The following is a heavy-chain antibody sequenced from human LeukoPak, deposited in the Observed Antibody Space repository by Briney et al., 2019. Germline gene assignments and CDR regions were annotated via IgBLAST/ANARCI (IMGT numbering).Heavy chain of an antibody. Sequence: SETLSLTCTVSGGSISSGDYYWSWIRQPPGKGLEWIGYIYYSGSTYYNPSLKSRVTISVDTSKNQFSLKLSSVTAADTAVYYCASTSHIVVVGGSAFDIWGQGTMVTVSS. V-gene: IGHV4-30-4*01. CDR3: ASTSHIVVVGGSAFDI. CDR1: GGSISSGDYY. D-gene: IGHD2-21*01. CDR2: IYYSGST. J-gene: IGHJ3*02.